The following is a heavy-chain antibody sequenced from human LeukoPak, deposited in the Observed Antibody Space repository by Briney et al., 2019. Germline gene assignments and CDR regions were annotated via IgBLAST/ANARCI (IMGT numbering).Heavy chain of an antibody. CDR2: ISGSCGST. D-gene: IGHD3-22*01. CDR1: GFTFSSYA. V-gene: IGHV3-23*01. Sequence: GGSLRLSCAASGFTFSSYAMSWVRQAPGKGLEWVSAISGSCGSTYYADSVKGRFTISRDNSKNTLYLQMNSLRAEDTAVYYCAKPARYYDSSGYIPLGAFDIWGQGTMVTVSS. CDR3: AKPARYYDSSGYIPLGAFDI. J-gene: IGHJ3*02.